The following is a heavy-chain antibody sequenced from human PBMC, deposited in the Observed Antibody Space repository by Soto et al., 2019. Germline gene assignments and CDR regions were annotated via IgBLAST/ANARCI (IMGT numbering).Heavy chain of an antibody. CDR2: ISSSGSII. V-gene: IGHV3-11*01. Sequence: QVQLVESGGGLVEPGGSLRLSCVASGFTFSDYYMSWIRQTPGKGVEWLAYISSSGSIIKFADSLTGRFTISRDNGKRSVFLQMDSLRAEDTAVYYCARQGTTLGVGLDWYVDLWGRGTLVTVSS. CDR3: ARQGTTLGVGLDWYVDL. D-gene: IGHD3-3*01. CDR1: GFTFSDYY. J-gene: IGHJ2*01.